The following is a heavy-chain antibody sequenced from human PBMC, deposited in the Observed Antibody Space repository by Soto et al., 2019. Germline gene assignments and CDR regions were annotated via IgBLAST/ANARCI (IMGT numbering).Heavy chain of an antibody. D-gene: IGHD5-12*01. V-gene: IGHV4-31*03. Sequence: SETLSLTCTVSGGSISSGGYYWSWIRQHPGKGLEWIGYIYYSGSTYYNPSLKSRVTISVDTSKNQFSLKLSSVTAADTAVYYCAMYVVATISPVFDYWGQGTLVNVSS. J-gene: IGHJ4*02. CDR1: GGSISSGGYY. CDR2: IYYSGST. CDR3: AMYVVATISPVFDY.